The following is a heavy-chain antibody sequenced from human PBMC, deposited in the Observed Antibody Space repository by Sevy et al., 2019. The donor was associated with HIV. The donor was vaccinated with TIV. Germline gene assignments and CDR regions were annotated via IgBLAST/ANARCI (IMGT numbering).Heavy chain of an antibody. J-gene: IGHJ4*02. CDR1: GGSISSGNYL. Sequence: AETLSLTCTVSGGSISSGNYLWSWIRQTPGKGVEWIGTVHYSGRTYYNPSLKSRVTISEDTSKNQFSLNLNSVTAADTAVYFCARNFDYWGQGTLVVVSS. CDR3: ARNFDY. V-gene: IGHV4-39*01. CDR2: VHYSGRT.